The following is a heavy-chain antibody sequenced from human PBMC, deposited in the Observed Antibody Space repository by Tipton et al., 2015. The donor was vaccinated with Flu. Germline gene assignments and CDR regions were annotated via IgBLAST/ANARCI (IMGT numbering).Heavy chain of an antibody. V-gene: IGHV4-31*03. CDR3: ARGAYDFWSGYPTHYFDY. D-gene: IGHD3-3*01. J-gene: IGHJ4*02. Sequence: LRLSCTVSGGSISSGGYYWSWIRQHPGKGLEWIGYIYYSGSTYYNPSLKSRVTISVDTSKNQFSLKLSSVTAADTAVYYCARGAYDFWSGYPTHYFDYWCQGTLVTVSS. CDR1: GGSISSGGYY. CDR2: IYYSGST.